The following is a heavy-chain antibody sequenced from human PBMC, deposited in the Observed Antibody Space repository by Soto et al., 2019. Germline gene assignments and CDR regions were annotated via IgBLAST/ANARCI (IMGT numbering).Heavy chain of an antibody. Sequence: EMQLVQSGEGLVQPGGSLRLSCAASGFTVSSSYMTWVRHVPGKGLEWVSVMYAGGTTYYANSVKGRFTFSRDNSKNMMYLQMNNLRAEETAMYYCAREFRDGSNTRLAFDPWGQGTLVTGSS. CDR2: MYAGGTT. V-gene: IGHV3-66*01. CDR3: AREFRDGSNTRLAFDP. D-gene: IGHD6-6*01. J-gene: IGHJ5*02. CDR1: GFTVSSSY.